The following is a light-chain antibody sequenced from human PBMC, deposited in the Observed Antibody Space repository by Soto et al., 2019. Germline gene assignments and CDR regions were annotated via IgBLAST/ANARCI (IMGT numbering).Light chain of an antibody. CDR2: GAS. CDR3: QHYKSAPWT. CDR1: QNIYNS. Sequence: DIQITQSPSSLSASLVDRVTITFRTSQNIYNSLNWYQQKAGRAPAVLIYGASTLQSGVPSRFSGSGSGTDFTLTISSLQPEDVATYYCQHYKSAPWTFGQGTKVDIK. V-gene: IGKV1-27*01. J-gene: IGKJ1*01.